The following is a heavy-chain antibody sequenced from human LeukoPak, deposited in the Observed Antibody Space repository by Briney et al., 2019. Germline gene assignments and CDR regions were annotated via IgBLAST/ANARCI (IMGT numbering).Heavy chain of an antibody. CDR1: GFTFSSYS. J-gene: IGHJ3*02. CDR2: ISSSSSTI. V-gene: IGHV3-48*01. CDR3: ATHIVVVPAAIGVAAFDI. D-gene: IGHD2-2*02. Sequence: GGSLRLSCAASGFTFSSYSMNWVRQAPGKGLEWVSYISSSSSTIYYADSVKGRFTISRDNAKNSLYLQMNSLRAEDTAVYYCATHIVVVPAAIGVAAFDIWGQGTMVTVSS.